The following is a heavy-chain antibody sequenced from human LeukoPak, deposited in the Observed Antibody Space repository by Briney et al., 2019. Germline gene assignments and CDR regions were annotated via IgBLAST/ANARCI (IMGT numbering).Heavy chain of an antibody. CDR3: AGERGEEYSSGWYKTNYFYN. J-gene: IGHJ4*02. CDR2: GDYSGGT. D-gene: IGHD6-19*01. CDR1: GDSFTSVTDY. Sequence: SETLSLTCTVSGDSFTSVTDYWAWIRQPPGKGLEWITSGDYSGGTYYNPSLESRVAISADMSKNQISLKLTSVTGADTAVYYCAGERGEEYSSGWYKTNYFYNWGQGIRVTVSS. V-gene: IGHV4-39*07.